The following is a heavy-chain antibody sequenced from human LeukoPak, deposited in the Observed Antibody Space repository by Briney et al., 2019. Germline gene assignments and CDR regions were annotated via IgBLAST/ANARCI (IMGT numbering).Heavy chain of an antibody. CDR2: VYYSGGT. V-gene: IGHV4-59*01. CDR3: ARRNIIAAAL. J-gene: IGHJ1*01. CDR1: GDSIGSYY. Sequence: SETLSLTCTVSGDSIGSYYWSWIRQPPGKGLEWIGYVYYSGGTNNPSLNSRVTISLDASNNQFSLRLYSVTAVDTAVYYCARRNIIAAALWGQGTLVTVSS. D-gene: IGHD6-13*01.